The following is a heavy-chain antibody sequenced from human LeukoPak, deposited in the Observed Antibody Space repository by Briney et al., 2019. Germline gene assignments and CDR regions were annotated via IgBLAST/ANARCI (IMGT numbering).Heavy chain of an antibody. Sequence: PGASPQISCEGAGSIFTSYWIGGLRQMPGKGLEWMGGIYPADSDTRYRPSFQGQVTISADKSISTAYLQWRSLKASDTAMYYCARHVYYDSSGYYYGGDYWGQGTLVTVSS. J-gene: IGHJ4*02. CDR3: ARHVYYDSSGYYYGGDY. D-gene: IGHD3-22*01. CDR1: GSIFTSYW. CDR2: IYPADSDT. V-gene: IGHV5-51*01.